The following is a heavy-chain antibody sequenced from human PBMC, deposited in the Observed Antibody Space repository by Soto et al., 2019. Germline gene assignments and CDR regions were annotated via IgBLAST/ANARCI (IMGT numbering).Heavy chain of an antibody. J-gene: IGHJ6*02. CDR3: AKYIFTPAIFGVVIAYYYYGMDV. Sequence: GGSLRLSCAASGFTFSSYGMHWVRQAPGKGLEWVAVISYDGSNKYYADSVKGRFTISRDNSKNTLYLQMNSLRAEDTAVYYCAKYIFTPAIFGVVIAYYYYGMDVWGQGTTVTVSS. D-gene: IGHD3-3*01. CDR1: GFTFSSYG. CDR2: ISYDGSNK. V-gene: IGHV3-30*18.